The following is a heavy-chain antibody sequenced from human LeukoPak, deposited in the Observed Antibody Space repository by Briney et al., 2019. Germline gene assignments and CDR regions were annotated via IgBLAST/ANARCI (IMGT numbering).Heavy chain of an antibody. CDR1: GGSISSYY. CDR2: IYYSGST. J-gene: IGHJ4*02. V-gene: IGHV4-59*01. CDR3: ARDRVAYFDY. D-gene: IGHD2-15*01. Sequence: PSETLSLTCTVSGGSISSYYWSWIRQPPGKGLEWIGYIYYSGSTNYNPSLKSRVTISVDTSKNQFSLKLSSVTAADTAVYYCARDRVAYFDYWGQGTLVTVSS.